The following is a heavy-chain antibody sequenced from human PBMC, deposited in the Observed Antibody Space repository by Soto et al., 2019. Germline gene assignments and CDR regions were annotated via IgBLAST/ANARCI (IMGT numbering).Heavy chain of an antibody. CDR3: AKGGNYSILDI. J-gene: IGHJ3*02. D-gene: IGHD3-10*01. CDR2: ISGSGGST. V-gene: IGHV3-23*01. CDR1: GFTFSSYA. Sequence: GGSLRLSCAASGFTFSSYAMSWVRQAPGKGLEWVSTISGSGGSTYYADSVKGRFTISRHNSKNTLSLQIHIVRVEDTAVYCCAKGGNYSILDIGGQGTMVTVAS.